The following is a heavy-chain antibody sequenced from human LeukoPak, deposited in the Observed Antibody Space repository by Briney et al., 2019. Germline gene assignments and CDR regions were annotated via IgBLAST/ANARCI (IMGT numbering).Heavy chain of an antibody. J-gene: IGHJ6*03. CDR1: GGSFSGYY. D-gene: IGHD3-10*01. CDR2: INHSGST. Sequence: KPSETLSLTCAVYGGSFSGYYWSWIRQPPGKGLEWLGEINHSGSTNYNPSLKSRVTISVDTSKNQFSLKLSSVTAADTAVYYCARSSLWFGELSSYYHYYMDVWCKGTTVTVSS. V-gene: IGHV4-34*01. CDR3: ARSSLWFGELSSYYHYYMDV.